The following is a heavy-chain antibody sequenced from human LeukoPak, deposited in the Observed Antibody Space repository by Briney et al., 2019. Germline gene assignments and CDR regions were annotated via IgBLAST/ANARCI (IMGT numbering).Heavy chain of an antibody. CDR1: GGSISSGDYY. CDR3: ARVPYYYDSSGYYYYFDN. Sequence: SETLSLTCTVSGGSISSGDYYWSWIRQPPGKGLEWIGYIYYSGSTYYNPSLKSRVTISVDTSKNQFSLKLSSVTAADTAVYYCARVPYYYDSSGYYYYFDNWGQGTLVTVSS. CDR2: IYYSGST. D-gene: IGHD3-22*01. J-gene: IGHJ4*02. V-gene: IGHV4-30-4*08.